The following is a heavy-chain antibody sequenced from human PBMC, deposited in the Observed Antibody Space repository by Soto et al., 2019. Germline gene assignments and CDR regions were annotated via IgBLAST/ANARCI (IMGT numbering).Heavy chain of an antibody. CDR2: ISYDGSNK. J-gene: IGHJ4*02. CDR1: GFTFSSYA. Sequence: GGSLRLSCAASGFTFSSYAMQWVRQAPGKGLEWVAVISYDGSNKYYADSVKGRFTISRDNSKNTLYLQMNSLRAEDTAVYYCAREGDILTGFDYWGQGTLVTVS. V-gene: IGHV3-30-3*01. D-gene: IGHD3-9*01. CDR3: AREGDILTGFDY.